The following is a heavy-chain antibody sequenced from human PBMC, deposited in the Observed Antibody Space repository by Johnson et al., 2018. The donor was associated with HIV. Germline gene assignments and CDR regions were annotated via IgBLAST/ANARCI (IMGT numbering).Heavy chain of an antibody. J-gene: IGHJ3*02. V-gene: IGHV3-30*04. CDR3: TTDHGSPDAFDI. CDR2: ISYDGSDK. CDR1: GFTFSSYA. Sequence: QVQLVESGGGVVQPGRSLRLSCAASGFTFSSYAMHWVRQAPAKGLEWVAAISYDGSDKYHADSVKGRFTISRDSSKNTLYVQMNSLKTEDTAVYYCTTDHGSPDAFDIWGQGTMVTVSS. D-gene: IGHD1-14*01.